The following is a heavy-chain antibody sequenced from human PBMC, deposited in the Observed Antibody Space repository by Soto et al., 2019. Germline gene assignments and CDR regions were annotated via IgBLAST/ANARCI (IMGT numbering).Heavy chain of an antibody. CDR3: ALWGFRDGNNSKYNYSGMDV. J-gene: IGHJ6*02. V-gene: IGHV1-69*01. CDR1: GGTFNRYT. D-gene: IGHD1-1*01. CDR2: IIPIFGTA. Sequence: VQLVQSGAEVKKPGSSVKLSCKASGGTFNRYTISWVRQAPGQGLEWMGGIIPIFGTANYAQKFQGRVAIIADESTSAAYMELRSLRSEDTAVYYCALWGFRDGNNSKYNYSGMDVWGPGTTVNVSS.